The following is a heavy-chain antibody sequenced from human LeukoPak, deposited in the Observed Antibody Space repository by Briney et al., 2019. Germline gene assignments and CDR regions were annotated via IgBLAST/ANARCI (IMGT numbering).Heavy chain of an antibody. CDR3: AKDDVYLAESDY. V-gene: IGHV3-23*01. CDR1: GFTFSSYA. D-gene: IGHD2-8*01. CDR2: ITYIDGST. Sequence: GGSLRLSCAASGFTFSSYAMSWVRQAPGKGLEWVSGITYIDGSTYYADSVKGRFTISRDNSKNTLYLQMNSLRAEDTAVYYCAKDDVYLAESDYWGQGTLVTVSS. J-gene: IGHJ4*02.